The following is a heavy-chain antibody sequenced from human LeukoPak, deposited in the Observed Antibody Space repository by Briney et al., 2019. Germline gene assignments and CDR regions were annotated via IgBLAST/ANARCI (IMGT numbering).Heavy chain of an antibody. CDR2: FYYSGST. V-gene: IGHV4-61*01. J-gene: IGHJ4*02. CDR1: RDSVSSASYY. CDR3: ARTQYCSGAACYFGYFDS. Sequence: SETLSLTCTFSRDSVSSASYYWRWLRQPPGKGLEGIGYFYYSGSTRYNPSLKSRVTISVETSKNQFSLKLSSVTAADTAVYYCARTQYCSGAACYFGYFDSWGQGTPVTVSS. D-gene: IGHD2-15*01.